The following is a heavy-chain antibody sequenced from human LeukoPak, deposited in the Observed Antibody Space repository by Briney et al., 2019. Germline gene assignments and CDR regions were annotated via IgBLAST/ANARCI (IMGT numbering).Heavy chain of an antibody. J-gene: IGHJ4*02. D-gene: IGHD2-2*01. CDR2: ISGSGDST. CDR1: GFTFSNYA. V-gene: IGHV3-23*01. Sequence: GGSLRLSCAASGFTFSNYAMTSVRQAPVKGLEWVSGISGSGDSTYYADSVKGRFTISRDNSRNTLYLQMNSLRAEDTALYYCTRTRGCSSTSCYADYWGQGTLVTVSS. CDR3: TRTRGCSSTSCYADY.